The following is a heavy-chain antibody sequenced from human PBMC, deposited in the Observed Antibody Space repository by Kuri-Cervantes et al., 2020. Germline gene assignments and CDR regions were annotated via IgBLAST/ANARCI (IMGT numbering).Heavy chain of an antibody. V-gene: IGHV3-21*01. CDR1: GFTFSSYS. CDR3: AKERYPYYYDSSGYYYFDY. Sequence: GESLKISFAASGFTFSSYSMNWVRQAPGKGLEWVSSISSSSSYIYYADSVKGRFTISRDNAKNSLYLQMNSLRAEDTAVYYCAKERYPYYYDSSGYYYFDYWGQGTLVTVSS. CDR2: ISSSSSYI. J-gene: IGHJ4*02. D-gene: IGHD3-22*01.